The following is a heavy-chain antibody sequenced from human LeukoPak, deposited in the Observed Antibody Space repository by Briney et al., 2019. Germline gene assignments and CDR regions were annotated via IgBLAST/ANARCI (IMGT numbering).Heavy chain of an antibody. CDR2: ISDSGKTK. V-gene: IGHV3-48*03. CDR1: GFTFSSSE. D-gene: IGHD5-12*01. Sequence: GGSLRLSCAASGFTFSSSEMNWVRQAPGKGLEWVSYISDSGKTKYYADSVKGRFTISRDNAKNSLYLQMNSLRAEDTAVYYCARDYSGWSLDPWGQGTLVTVSS. J-gene: IGHJ5*02. CDR3: ARDYSGWSLDP.